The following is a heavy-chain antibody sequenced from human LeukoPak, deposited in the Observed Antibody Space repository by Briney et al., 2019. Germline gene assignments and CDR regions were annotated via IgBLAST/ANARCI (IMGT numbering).Heavy chain of an antibody. Sequence: GGSLRLSCAASGFTFSSYGMHWVRQAPGKGLEWLAVIWYDGSNKYYADSVKGRFTISRDKSKNTLYLQMNSLRAEDTAVYYCARPPQSYYYYYDMDVWGQGTTVTVSS. CDR1: GFTFSSYG. CDR2: IWYDGSNK. CDR3: ARPPQSYYYYYDMDV. V-gene: IGHV3-33*01. J-gene: IGHJ6*02. D-gene: IGHD5-24*01.